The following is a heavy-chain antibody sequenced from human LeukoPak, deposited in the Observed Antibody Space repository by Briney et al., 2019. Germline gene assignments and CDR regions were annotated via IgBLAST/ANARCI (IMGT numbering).Heavy chain of an antibody. D-gene: IGHD3-22*01. J-gene: IGHJ4*02. CDR2: IYHSGST. Sequence: PSETLSLTCTVSGGSISNTNYYWGWIRQPPGKGLEWIGTIYHSGSTYYNPSLKSRVTISVDTSKNQFSLKLSSVTAADTAVFYCARKYDSYFDYWGQGTLVTVSS. CDR1: GGSISNTNYY. V-gene: IGHV4-39*01. CDR3: ARKYDSYFDY.